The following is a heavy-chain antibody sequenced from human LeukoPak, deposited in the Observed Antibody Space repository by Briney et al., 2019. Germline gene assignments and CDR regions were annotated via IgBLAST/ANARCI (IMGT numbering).Heavy chain of an antibody. CDR1: GGSFSGYY. V-gene: IGHV4-34*01. J-gene: IGHJ4*02. Sequence: PSETLSLTCAVYGGSFSGYYWSWIRQPPGKGLEWIGEINHSGSTNYNPSLKGRVTIPVDTSKNQFSLKLSSVTAADTAVYYCARRGLRNDYWGQGTLVTVSS. CDR2: INHSGST. CDR3: ARRGLRNDY. D-gene: IGHD3-10*01.